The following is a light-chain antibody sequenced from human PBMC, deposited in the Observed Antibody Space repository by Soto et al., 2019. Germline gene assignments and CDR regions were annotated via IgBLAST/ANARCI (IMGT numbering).Light chain of an antibody. Sequence: DTVLTHSPGTLSLSPLEIATLSCSSSQSVNSRYIAWYQVKPGQAPRLLIYEASSRATGIPDRFSGGGSGTDFTLSISKVEPEDFAVYYCQQYGRPPRATFGQGTRLEIK. CDR3: QQYGRPPRAT. V-gene: IGKV3-20*01. CDR1: QSVNSRY. CDR2: EAS. J-gene: IGKJ5*01.